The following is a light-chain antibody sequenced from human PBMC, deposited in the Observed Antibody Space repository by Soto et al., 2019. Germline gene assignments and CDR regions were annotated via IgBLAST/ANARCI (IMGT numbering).Light chain of an antibody. CDR3: QQYNNWPLWT. Sequence: EIVRTQSPATLSVSPGERATLSCRASQSVSSNLAWYQQKPGQAPRLLIYGASTRATGIPARFSGSGSGTEFTLSISSLQSEDFAVYYCQQYNNWPLWTCGHGTMVEIK. CDR2: GAS. CDR1: QSVSSN. V-gene: IGKV3-15*01. J-gene: IGKJ1*01.